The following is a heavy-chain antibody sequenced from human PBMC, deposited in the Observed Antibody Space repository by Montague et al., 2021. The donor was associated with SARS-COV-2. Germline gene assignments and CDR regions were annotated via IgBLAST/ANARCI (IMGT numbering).Heavy chain of an antibody. Sequence: SETLSLTCAVHGGSFSDYYWSWIRQAPGKGLEWSGEINHSGSTNYNPSLKSRGTISVDTSKKQFSLKLSSVTAADTAVYYCASGAPTITMIVVVVTGAGWYFDLWGRGTLVSVSA. J-gene: IGHJ2*01. CDR2: INHSGST. V-gene: IGHV4-34*01. CDR1: GGSFSDYY. D-gene: IGHD3-22*01. CDR3: ASGAPTITMIVVVVTGAGWYFDL.